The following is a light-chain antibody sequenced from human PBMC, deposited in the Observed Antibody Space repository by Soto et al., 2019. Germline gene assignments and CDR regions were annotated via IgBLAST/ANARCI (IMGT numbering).Light chain of an antibody. CDR3: QKYDDLPIT. Sequence: DIQMTQSPSSLSASVVDTVTITCQASQDISHYLNWYQQKPGKALKLLIYDASNLHPGVPSRFRGSGSGTEFSFNITSLQPEDVATYYCQKYDDLPITCGQGKRREIK. CDR2: DAS. J-gene: IGKJ5*01. CDR1: QDISHY. V-gene: IGKV1-33*01.